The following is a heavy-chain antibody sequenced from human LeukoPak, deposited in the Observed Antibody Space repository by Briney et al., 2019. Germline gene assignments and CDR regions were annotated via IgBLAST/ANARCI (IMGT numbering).Heavy chain of an antibody. V-gene: IGHV3-7*01. J-gene: IGHJ4*02. CDR1: GFTFSNYW. CDR3: ANNYYDSKGSFDY. D-gene: IGHD3-22*01. Sequence: GGSLRLSCAASGFTFSNYWMSWVRQAPGKGLEWVANIKQSGTEKYYVDSVKGRFTISRDNSKNTLYLQMNSLRAEDTAVYYCANNYYDSKGSFDYWGQGTLVTVSS. CDR2: IKQSGTEK.